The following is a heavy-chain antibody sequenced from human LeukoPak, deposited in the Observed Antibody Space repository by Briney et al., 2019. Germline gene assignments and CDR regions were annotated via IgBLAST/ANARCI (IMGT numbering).Heavy chain of an antibody. J-gene: IGHJ3*02. CDR2: ISWNSGSI. CDR3: AKAHDYGGNVVRPGAFDI. D-gene: IGHD4-23*01. V-gene: IGHV3-9*01. CDR1: GFTFDDYA. Sequence: GGSLRLSCAASGFTFDDYAMHWVRQAPGKGLEGVSGISWNSGSIGYADSVKGRFTISRDNAKNSLYLQMNSLRAEDTALYYCAKAHDYGGNVVRPGAFDIWGQGTMVTVSS.